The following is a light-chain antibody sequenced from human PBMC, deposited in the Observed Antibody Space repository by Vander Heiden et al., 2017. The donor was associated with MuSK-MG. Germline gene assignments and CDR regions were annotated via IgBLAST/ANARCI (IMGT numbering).Light chain of an antibody. Sequence: SYELTQAPSVSVSPGQTAKITCAGDALANQYAHWYQQKPGQAPVLVIYKDTERPSGIPERFSGSSSGTTVTLTISGVQAEDEGDYYCQSADSSASFLFGGGTQLTVL. CDR1: ALANQY. V-gene: IGLV3-25*03. CDR3: QSADSSASFL. CDR2: KDT. J-gene: IGLJ2*01.